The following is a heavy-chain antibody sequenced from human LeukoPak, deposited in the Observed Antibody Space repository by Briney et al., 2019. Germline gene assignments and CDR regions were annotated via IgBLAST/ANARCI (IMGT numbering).Heavy chain of an antibody. D-gene: IGHD5-12*01. Sequence: PGRSLRLSCAASGFTFSSYEMNWVRQAPGKGLEWVSYISSSGSTIYYADSVKGRFTISRDNAKNSLYLQMNSLRAEDTAVYYCARDGSGYGHDAFDIWGQGTMVTVSS. V-gene: IGHV3-48*03. CDR2: ISSSGSTI. CDR1: GFTFSSYE. J-gene: IGHJ3*02. CDR3: ARDGSGYGHDAFDI.